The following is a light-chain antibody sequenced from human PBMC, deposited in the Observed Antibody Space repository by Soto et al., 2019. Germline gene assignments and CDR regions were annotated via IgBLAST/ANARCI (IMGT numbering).Light chain of an antibody. CDR2: AAY. CDR1: QGISSY. CDR3: QQLSTYPLT. Sequence: IQLTQSPSFLSASVGDRVTITCRASQGISSYLAWYQQKPGKAPKLLLSAAYALESGVPSRFSGSGSGTEFTLTISTLQLDDFAPYCGQQLSTYPLTFGGGAKVEI. J-gene: IGKJ4*01. V-gene: IGKV1-9*01.